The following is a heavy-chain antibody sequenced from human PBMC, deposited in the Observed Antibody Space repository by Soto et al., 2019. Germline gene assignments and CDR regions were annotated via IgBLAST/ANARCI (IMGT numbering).Heavy chain of an antibody. V-gene: IGHV3-49*04. CDR3: TRAAGGYYDCFDF. D-gene: IGHD3-10*01. Sequence: GGSLRLSCKGSGFTFGDNAMSWVRQSPGKGLEWVAFIRSKAYGGTTEYAASVKGRFTISRDDSKSIAYLQMSSLKTEDTAVYYCTRAAGGYYDCFDFWGQGTPVTVSS. CDR1: GFTFGDNA. CDR2: IRSKAYGGTT. J-gene: IGHJ4*02.